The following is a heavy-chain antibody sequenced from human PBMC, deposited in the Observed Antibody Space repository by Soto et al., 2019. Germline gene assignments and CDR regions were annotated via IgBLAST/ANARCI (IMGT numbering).Heavy chain of an antibody. D-gene: IGHD5-18*01. J-gene: IGHJ6*02. V-gene: IGHV3-30*18. CDR3: AKDRQLWYYYYYYGMDV. CDR2: ISYDGSNK. Sequence: RRLSCAASGFTFSNYAMTWVRQGPGKGLEWVAVISYDGSNKYYADSVKGRFTISRDNSKNTLYLQMNSLRAEDTAVYYCAKDRQLWYYYYYYGMDVWGQGTTVTVSS. CDR1: GFTFSNYA.